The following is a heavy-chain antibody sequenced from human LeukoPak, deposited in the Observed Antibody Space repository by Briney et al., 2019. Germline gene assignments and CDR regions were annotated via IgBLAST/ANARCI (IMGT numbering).Heavy chain of an antibody. D-gene: IGHD6-19*01. CDR1: GFNFNKYD. CDR3: AKGGWLDD. CDR2: ITGGSDKT. J-gene: IGHJ4*02. V-gene: IGHV3-23*01. Sequence: GGSLRLSCAASGFNFNKYDMTWARQAPGKGLEWVSTITGGSDKTYCTDSVKGRFVTSRDNSKDTLYLQMNSLRAEDTALYYCAKGGWLDDLGQGALVTVSS.